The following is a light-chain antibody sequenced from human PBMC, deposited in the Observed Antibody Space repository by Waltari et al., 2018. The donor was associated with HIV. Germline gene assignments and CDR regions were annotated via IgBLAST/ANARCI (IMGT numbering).Light chain of an antibody. J-gene: IGLJ1*01. CDR2: EDD. V-gene: IGLV6-57*01. CDR3: QSYDSNTRI. CDR1: TGRIGTNY. Sequence: FMLTHPRSVSNSPGTTVTITFTPTTGRIGTNYVQRYQQPPGSSPTTVISEDDQRPSGGLGRFSGSIDRSYNSASLTISGLMTEDEADYYCQSYDSNTRIFGTGTKVTVL.